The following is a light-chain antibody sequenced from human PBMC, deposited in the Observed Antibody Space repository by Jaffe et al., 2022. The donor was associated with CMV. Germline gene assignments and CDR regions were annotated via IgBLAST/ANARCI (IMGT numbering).Light chain of an antibody. V-gene: IGLV1-40*01. CDR2: ADN. Sequence: QSVLTQPPSLSGAPGQRITVSCTGSSSNIGAGFHVHWYQQFPGTAPKLLINADNNRPSGVPDRFSGSKSGTSASLAISGLQAEDEADYYCQSFDSSLRAWVFGGGTKLTVL. CDR3: QSFDSSLRAWV. CDR1: SSNIGAGFH. J-gene: IGLJ3*02.